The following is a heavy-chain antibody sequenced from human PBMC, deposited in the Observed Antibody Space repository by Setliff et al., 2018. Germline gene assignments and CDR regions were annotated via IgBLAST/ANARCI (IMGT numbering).Heavy chain of an antibody. Sequence: PGGSLRLSCAASGFDFKTHWMDWARQAPGKGLEWVANIKEDGSQRNYVDAVRGRFTVSRDNARNLLYLQMNSLRAEDTAVYYCAKVAHGGRLVCPSDVRGQGTTVTVSS. V-gene: IGHV3-7*01. D-gene: IGHD3-9*01. J-gene: IGHJ6*02. CDR3: AKVAHGGRLVCPSDV. CDR1: GFDFKTHW. CDR2: IKEDGSQR.